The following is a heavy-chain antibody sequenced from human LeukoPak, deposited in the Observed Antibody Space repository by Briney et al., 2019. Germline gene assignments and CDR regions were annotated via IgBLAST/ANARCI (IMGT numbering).Heavy chain of an antibody. CDR3: ARDDAATARASGMDV. J-gene: IGHJ6*04. D-gene: IGHD6-6*01. CDR2: INEGSSYT. V-gene: IGHV3-21*01. CDR1: GFTFSSYS. Sequence: GGSLRLSCAASGFTFSSYSMNWVRQAPGKGLEWVSYINEGSSYTYYAKSVKGRFTISRDNAKNSLYLQMNSLRGEDTAVYCCARDDAATARASGMDVWGKGTTVTVSS.